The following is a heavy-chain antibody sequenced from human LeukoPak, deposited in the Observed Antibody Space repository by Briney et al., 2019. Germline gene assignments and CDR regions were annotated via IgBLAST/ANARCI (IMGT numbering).Heavy chain of an antibody. V-gene: IGHV1-2*02. CDR3: ATNRSPYYVDSSGYLPWNY. CDR2: INPNSGGT. CDR1: GYTFIGYY. Sequence: ASVKVSCKASGYTFIGYYMHWVRQAPGQGLEWMGWINPNSGGTNYAQKFQGRVTMTRDTSISTAYIELSRLRSDDTGVYYCATNRSPYYVDSSGYLPWNYWGQGTLVTVSS. D-gene: IGHD3-22*01. J-gene: IGHJ4*02.